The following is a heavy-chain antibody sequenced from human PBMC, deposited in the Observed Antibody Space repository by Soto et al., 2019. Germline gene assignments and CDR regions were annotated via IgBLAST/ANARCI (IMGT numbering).Heavy chain of an antibody. CDR3: AKDLSYYDSSGYYSHFDY. CDR1: GFTFSRYA. J-gene: IGHJ4*02. Sequence: PGGSLRLSCAASGFTFSRYAMSWVRQAPGKGLEWVSAISGSGGSTYYADSVKGRFTISRDNSKNTLYLQMNSLRAEDTAVYYCAKDLSYYDSSGYYSHFDYWGQGTLVTVSS. CDR2: ISGSGGST. D-gene: IGHD3-22*01. V-gene: IGHV3-23*01.